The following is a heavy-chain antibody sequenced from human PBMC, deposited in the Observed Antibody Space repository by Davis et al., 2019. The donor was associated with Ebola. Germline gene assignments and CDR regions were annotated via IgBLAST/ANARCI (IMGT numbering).Heavy chain of an antibody. CDR1: GFTFNSYA. V-gene: IGHV3-21*04. J-gene: IGHJ6*04. Sequence: GGSLRLSCAASGFTFNSYAMSWVRQAPGKGLEWVSSISGSGSTIYYADSLKGRFTISRDNAKNSLYLQMNSLRAEDTAVYYCARTLPLDGMDVWGKGTTVTVSS. CDR2: ISGSGSTI. CDR3: ARTLPLDGMDV.